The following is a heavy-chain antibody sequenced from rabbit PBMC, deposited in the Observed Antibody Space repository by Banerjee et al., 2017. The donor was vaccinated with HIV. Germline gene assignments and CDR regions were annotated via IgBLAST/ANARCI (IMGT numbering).Heavy chain of an antibody. Sequence: EQLEESGGDLVKPEGSLTLTCTASGFSFSAKYVMCWVRQAPGKGLEWIACINSNTGNTVYASWAKGRFTISETSSTTVTLQMTSLTAADTATYFCAKNAGVIGWNFNLWGPGTLVTVS. D-gene: IGHD4-2*01. J-gene: IGHJ4*01. CDR2: INSNTGNT. CDR3: AKNAGVIGWNFNL. CDR1: GFSFSAKYV. V-gene: IGHV1S45*01.